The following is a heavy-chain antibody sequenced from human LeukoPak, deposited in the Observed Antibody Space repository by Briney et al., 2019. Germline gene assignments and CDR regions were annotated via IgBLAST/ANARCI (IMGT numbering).Heavy chain of an antibody. V-gene: IGHV3-21*01. J-gene: IGHJ4*02. D-gene: IGHD4-17*01. CDR2: ISSSSSYI. Sequence: GGSLRLSCAASGFTFSSYSMNWVRQAPGKGLEWVSSISSSSSYIYYADSVKGRFTISRDNAKNSLYLQMNSLRAEDTAVYYCAGSYPEYGDYPGRFDYWGQGTLVTVSS. CDR3: AGSYPEYGDYPGRFDY. CDR1: GFTFSSYS.